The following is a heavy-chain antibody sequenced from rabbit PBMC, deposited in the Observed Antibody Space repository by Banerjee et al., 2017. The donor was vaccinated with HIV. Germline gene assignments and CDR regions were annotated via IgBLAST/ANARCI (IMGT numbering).Heavy chain of an antibody. CDR2: IYTGSGRT. CDR1: GFAFNNNYW. CDR3: ARSPAGYGYAHYFNL. J-gene: IGHJ4*01. D-gene: IGHD6-1*01. Sequence: QEQLEESGGGLVQPEGSLTLTCTASGFAFNNNYWMCWVRQAPGKGLELIGCIYTGSGRTYYASWVNGRFTISSHNAQNTLYLQLNSLTAADTATYFCARSPAGYGYAHYFNLWGPGTLVTVS. V-gene: IGHV1S45*01.